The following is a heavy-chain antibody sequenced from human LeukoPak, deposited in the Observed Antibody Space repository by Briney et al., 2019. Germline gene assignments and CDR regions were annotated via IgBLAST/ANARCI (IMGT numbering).Heavy chain of an antibody. Sequence: QTGGSLRLSCAASGFTFSEYWMHWVRQAPGKGLMWVSRIHKDGHNTWYADSVKGRFTISRDNAENTVYLQLNSLRVEDTAVYYCARESEAAGIYYLDHWGQGNLVTVSS. D-gene: IGHD6-25*01. CDR3: ARESEAAGIYYLDH. J-gene: IGHJ4*02. V-gene: IGHV3-74*01. CDR1: GFTFSEYW. CDR2: IHKDGHNT.